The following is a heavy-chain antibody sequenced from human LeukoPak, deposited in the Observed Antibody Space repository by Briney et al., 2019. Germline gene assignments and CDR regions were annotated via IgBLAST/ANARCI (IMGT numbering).Heavy chain of an antibody. V-gene: IGHV3-21*01. CDR2: ISSGGSHI. D-gene: IGHD1-26*01. J-gene: IGHJ4*02. CDR3: ARDLLASGDY. Sequence: GGSLRLSSAASGFTFSSYDMNWVRQAPGKGLEWVSSISSGGSHIYYADSLKGRFTISRDNAKNSLYLQMNSLRVEDTAVYYCARDLLASGDYWGQGTLVTVSS. CDR1: GFTFSSYD.